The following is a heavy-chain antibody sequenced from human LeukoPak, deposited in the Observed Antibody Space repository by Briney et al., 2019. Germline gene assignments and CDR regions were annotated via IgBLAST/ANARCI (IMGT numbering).Heavy chain of an antibody. V-gene: IGHV4-59*08. CDR1: GDSIDGYY. D-gene: IGHD6-19*01. J-gene: IGHJ3*02. CDR2: LYHSGST. CDR3: ARPRSSGWYGAFDI. Sequence: PSETLSLTCTVSGDSIDGYYWSWIRQPPGKGLEWIGYLYHSGSTNYNPSLKSRVTISVDTSENQFSLRLTSVTAADTAVYFCARPRSSGWYGAFDIWGQGTMVTVSS.